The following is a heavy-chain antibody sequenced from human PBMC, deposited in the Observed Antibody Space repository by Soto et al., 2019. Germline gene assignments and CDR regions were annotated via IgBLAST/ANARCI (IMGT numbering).Heavy chain of an antibody. V-gene: IGHV3-74*01. J-gene: IGHJ3*02. CDR3: AREVYSSSWYSAFDI. D-gene: IGHD6-13*01. CDR2: INSDGSST. CDR1: GFTFSSYW. Sequence: GGSLRLSCAASGFTFSSYWMHWVRQAPGKGLVWVSRINSDGSSTSYADSVKGRFTISRDNAKNTLYLQMNSLRAEGTAVYYCAREVYSSSWYSAFDIWGQGTMVTVS.